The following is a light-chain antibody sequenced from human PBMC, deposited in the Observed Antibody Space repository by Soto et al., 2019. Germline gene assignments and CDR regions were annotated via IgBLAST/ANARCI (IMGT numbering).Light chain of an antibody. J-gene: IGLJ1*01. CDR2: EVS. V-gene: IGLV2-23*02. CDR1: SSDVGSYNL. Sequence: QSAQTQPASVSGSPGQSITISCTGTSSDVGSYNLVSWYQQHPGKAPKLMIYEVSKRPSGVSNRFSGSKSGNTASLTISGLQAEDEADYYCCSYAGSSPYVFGTGTKVTVL. CDR3: CSYAGSSPYV.